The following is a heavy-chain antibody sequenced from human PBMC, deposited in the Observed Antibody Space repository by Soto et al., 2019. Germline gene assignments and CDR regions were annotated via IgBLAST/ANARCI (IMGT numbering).Heavy chain of an antibody. CDR1: GYTFTSYG. V-gene: IGHV1-18*01. Sequence: ASVKVSCMASGYTFTSYGISWVGQVPGQGVEWMGWISAYNRNTNNAQKLQGRVTMTTDTPTSTAYMELRSLRSDDTAVYYCARESYDSFRHYDMDVWGQGTTVTVSS. CDR2: ISAYNRNT. D-gene: IGHD3-3*01. CDR3: ARESYDSFRHYDMDV. J-gene: IGHJ6*02.